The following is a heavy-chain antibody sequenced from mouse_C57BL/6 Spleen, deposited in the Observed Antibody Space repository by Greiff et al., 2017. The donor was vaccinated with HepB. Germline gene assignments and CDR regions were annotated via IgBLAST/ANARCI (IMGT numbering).Heavy chain of an antibody. CDR1: GYTFTSYW. J-gene: IGHJ3*01. V-gene: IGHV1-64*01. Sequence: QVQLKQPGAELVKPGASVKLSCKASGYTFTSYWMHWVKQRPGQGLEWIGMIHPNSGSTNYNEKFKSKATLTVDKSSSTAYMQLSSLTSEDSAVYYCARDDGYHGGFAYWGKGTLVTVAA. D-gene: IGHD2-3*01. CDR3: ARDDGYHGGFAY. CDR2: IHPNSGST.